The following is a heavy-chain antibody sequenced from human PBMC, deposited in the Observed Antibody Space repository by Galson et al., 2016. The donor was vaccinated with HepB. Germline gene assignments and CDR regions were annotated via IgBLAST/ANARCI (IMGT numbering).Heavy chain of an antibody. J-gene: IGHJ4*02. V-gene: IGHV3-20*04. CDR3: ARATPYYDILTGYYNNYFDY. CDR1: GFKFDDYG. Sequence: SLRLSCAASGFKFDDYGMSWVRQAPGKGLEWVSGINWNGGSTGYVDSVKGRFTISRDNAKNSLYLQMNGLRAEDTALYYCARATPYYDILTGYYNNYFDYWGQGILVTFSS. CDR2: INWNGGST. D-gene: IGHD3-9*01.